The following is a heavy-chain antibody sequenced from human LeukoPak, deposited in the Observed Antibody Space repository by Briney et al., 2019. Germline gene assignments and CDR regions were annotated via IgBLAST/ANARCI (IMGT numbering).Heavy chain of an antibody. J-gene: IGHJ4*02. CDR1: GFSFNYYS. V-gene: IGHV3-9*03. D-gene: IGHD5-18*01. Sequence: PGGSLRLSCAASGFSFNYYSMNWVRQAPGKGLEWVSGISWNSGSIGYADSVKGRFTISRDNAKNSLYLQMNSLRAEDMALYYCAKVRRRGYSYGSFDYWGQGTLVTVSS. CDR2: ISWNSGSI. CDR3: AKVRRRGYSYGSFDY.